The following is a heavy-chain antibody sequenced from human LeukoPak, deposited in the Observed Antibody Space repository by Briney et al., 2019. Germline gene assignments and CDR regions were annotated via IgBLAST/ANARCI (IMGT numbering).Heavy chain of an antibody. V-gene: IGHV1-2*02. Sequence: SVKDSCKSSGYSFIADFIHWVRPAPGQGLEWVGGMNTKTGRTSSARKFQGRVTMTRNPHITTVYMDMAWLTSDDTAIYFCARADFIDAGPYLIGPWGQGTLVTVSS. J-gene: IGHJ5*02. CDR2: MNTKTGRT. D-gene: IGHD3-3*01. CDR1: GYSFIADF. CDR3: ARADFIDAGPYLIGP.